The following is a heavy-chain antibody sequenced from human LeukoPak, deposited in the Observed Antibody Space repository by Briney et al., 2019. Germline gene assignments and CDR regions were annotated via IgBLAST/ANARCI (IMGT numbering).Heavy chain of an antibody. Sequence: AGSLRLSCAASGFTVSSNYMSWVRQAPGKGLEWVSVIYSGGSAYYADSVKGRFTISRDNSKNTLYLQMNSLRAEDTAVYYCATTTVTNEGDYWGQGTLVTVSS. CDR2: IYSGGSA. CDR1: GFTVSSNY. CDR3: ATTTVTNEGDY. V-gene: IGHV3-53*01. J-gene: IGHJ4*02. D-gene: IGHD4-17*01.